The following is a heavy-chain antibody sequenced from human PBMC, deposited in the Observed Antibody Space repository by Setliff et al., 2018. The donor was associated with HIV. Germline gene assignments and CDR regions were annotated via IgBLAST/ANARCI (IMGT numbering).Heavy chain of an antibody. J-gene: IGHJ4*02. CDR1: GFTFGVYA. Sequence: GESLRLSCTTSGFTFGVYAMTWVRQAPGKGLEWVGFIRHKAYGGTAEYDASVKGRFTISRDDSKSITYLQMNGLQTEDTAIYYCTRESGGKIDYWGQGTLVTVPQ. CDR3: TRESGGKIDY. CDR2: IRHKAYGGTA. D-gene: IGHD2-15*01. V-gene: IGHV3-49*04.